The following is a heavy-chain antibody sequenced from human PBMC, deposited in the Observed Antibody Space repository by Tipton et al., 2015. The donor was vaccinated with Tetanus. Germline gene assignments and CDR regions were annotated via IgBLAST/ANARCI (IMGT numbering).Heavy chain of an antibody. Sequence: SLRLSCAASGFTFSSYNMNWVRQAPGKGLEWVSHISGTGTTVDYADSVKGRFTIPRDNAKNSLYLQMNSLRDEDTAIYYCARDFRPIFGVAQPFDPWGQGTLVTVSS. CDR1: GFTFSSYN. D-gene: IGHD3-3*01. J-gene: IGHJ5*02. CDR3: ARDFRPIFGVAQPFDP. CDR2: ISGTGTTV. V-gene: IGHV3-48*02.